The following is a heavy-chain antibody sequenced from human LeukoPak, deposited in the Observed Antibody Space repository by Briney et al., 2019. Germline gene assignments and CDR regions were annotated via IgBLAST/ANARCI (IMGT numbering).Heavy chain of an antibody. Sequence: SETLSLTCTVSGGCISSSSYYWGWIRQPPGKGLEWIGSIYYSGSTYYNPSLKSRVTISVDTSKNQFSLKLSSVTAADTAVYYCARPRDPGNWFDPWGQGTLVTVSS. V-gene: IGHV4-39*01. J-gene: IGHJ5*02. CDR3: ARPRDPGNWFDP. CDR2: IYYSGST. CDR1: GGCISSSSYY.